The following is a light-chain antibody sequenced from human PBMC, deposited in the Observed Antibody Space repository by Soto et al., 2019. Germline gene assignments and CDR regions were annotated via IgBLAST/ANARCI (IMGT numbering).Light chain of an antibody. CDR3: VSYTPSASYV. V-gene: IGLV2-14*01. J-gene: IGLJ1*01. CDR2: DIN. CDR1: SSDVGNYIF. Sequence: QSALTQPASVSGSPGQSITISCTGTSSDVGNYIFVSWYRQHPGKAPKLMIYDINNRPSGVSNRFSGSKSGNTASLTISGLQAEDEAEYYCVSYTPSASYVFGTGTKVTVL.